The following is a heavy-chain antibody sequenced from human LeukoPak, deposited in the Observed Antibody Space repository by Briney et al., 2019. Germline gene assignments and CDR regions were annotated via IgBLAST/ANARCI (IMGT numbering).Heavy chain of an antibody. Sequence: GGSLRLSCAASGFTFSSYGMHWVRQAPGKGLEWVAFIRYDGSNKYYADSVKGRFTISRDNSKNTLYLQMNSLRAEDTAVYYCAKGRAYCGGDCINWFDPWGQGTLVTVSP. D-gene: IGHD2-21*02. CDR2: IRYDGSNK. CDR1: GFTFSSYG. V-gene: IGHV3-30*02. CDR3: AKGRAYCGGDCINWFDP. J-gene: IGHJ5*02.